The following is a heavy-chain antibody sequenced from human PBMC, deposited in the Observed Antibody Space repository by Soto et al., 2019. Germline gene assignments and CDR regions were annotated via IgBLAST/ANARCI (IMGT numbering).Heavy chain of an antibody. Sequence: QVQLVESGGGVVQPGRSLRLSCAASGFTFSSYAMHWVRQAPGKGLEWVAVISYDGSNKYYADSVKGRFTISRDNSKNTLYLQMNSLRAEDTAVYYCAREELAATPTFDYWGQGTLVTVSS. CDR3: AREELAATPTFDY. V-gene: IGHV3-30-3*01. D-gene: IGHD2-15*01. CDR1: GFTFSSYA. J-gene: IGHJ4*02. CDR2: ISYDGSNK.